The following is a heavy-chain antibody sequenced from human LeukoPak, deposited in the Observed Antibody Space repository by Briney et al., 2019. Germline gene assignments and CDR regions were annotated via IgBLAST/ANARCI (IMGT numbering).Heavy chain of an antibody. D-gene: IGHD7-27*01. Sequence: ASVKVSCKASGYTFSSYGISWVRQAPGQGLEWMGWISAYSGNTHYAQKFQGRVTMTTDTSTTTAYMELWGLRSDDTAVYYCARAEKPNWGNYYYHCMDVWGKGTTLTVSS. CDR3: ARAEKPNWGNYYYHCMDV. J-gene: IGHJ6*03. CDR1: GYTFSSYG. V-gene: IGHV1-18*01. CDR2: ISAYSGNT.